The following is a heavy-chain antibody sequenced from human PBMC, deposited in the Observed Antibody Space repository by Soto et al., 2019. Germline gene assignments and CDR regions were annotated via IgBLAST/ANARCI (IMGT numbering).Heavy chain of an antibody. V-gene: IGHV3-49*03. J-gene: IGHJ4*02. CDR1: GFTFGDYA. CDR3: ARAFYGSGSYSLDY. Sequence: GGSLRLSCTTSGFTFGDYAVSWFRQAPGKGLECVGFIRSKAYGETTEYAASVKGRFTISRDDSKNSLYLQMNSLKIEDTAVYYCARAFYGSGSYSLDYWGQGALVTVSS. D-gene: IGHD3-10*01. CDR2: IRSKAYGETT.